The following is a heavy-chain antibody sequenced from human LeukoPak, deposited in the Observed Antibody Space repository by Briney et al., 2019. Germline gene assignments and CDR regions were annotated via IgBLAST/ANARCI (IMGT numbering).Heavy chain of an antibody. D-gene: IGHD4-23*01. V-gene: IGHV3-74*01. J-gene: IGHJ4*02. CDR3: ARGYGDNSVLVDY. CDR2: INSDGSST. CDR1: GTTFRNYW. Sequence: GGSLRLSCAASGTTFRNYWMHWVRQVPGKGLVWVSRINSDGSSTNYADSVKGRFTISRDNAKNTLYLQMNSLRAEDTAVYYCARGYGDNSVLVDYWGQGTRVSVSS.